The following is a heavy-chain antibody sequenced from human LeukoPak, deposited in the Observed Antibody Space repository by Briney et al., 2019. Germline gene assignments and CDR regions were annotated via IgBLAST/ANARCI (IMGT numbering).Heavy chain of an antibody. D-gene: IGHD3-3*01. CDR2: ISSRSDVI. CDR3: ARTLRFFRFLDV. CDR1: GFTFNTYN. Sequence: GGSLRLSCAASGFTFNTYNMDWVRQAPGKGLEWVSYISSRSDVIYYADSAKGRFTISRDNVKNSLYLQMNSLRAEDTAVYYCARTLRFFRFLDVWGQGTTVTVSS. V-gene: IGHV3-48*01. J-gene: IGHJ6*02.